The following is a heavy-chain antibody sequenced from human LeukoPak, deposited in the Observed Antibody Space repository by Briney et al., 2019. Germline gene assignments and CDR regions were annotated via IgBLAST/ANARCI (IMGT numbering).Heavy chain of an antibody. CDR2: INHSGST. J-gene: IGHJ3*02. V-gene: IGHV4-34*01. Sequence: SETLSLTCAVYGGSFSGYYWSWIRQPPGKGLEWMGEINHSGSTNYNPSLKSRVTISVDTSKNQFSLKLSSVTAADTAVYYCARVKWLRRLDAFDIWGQGTMVTVSS. CDR1: GGSFSGYY. D-gene: IGHD5-12*01. CDR3: ARVKWLRRLDAFDI.